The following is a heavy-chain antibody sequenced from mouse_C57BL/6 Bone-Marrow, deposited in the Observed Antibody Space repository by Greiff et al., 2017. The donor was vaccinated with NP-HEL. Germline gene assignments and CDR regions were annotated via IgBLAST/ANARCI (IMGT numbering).Heavy chain of an antibody. J-gene: IGHJ3*01. D-gene: IGHD2-5*01. Sequence: QVQLQQSGAELARPGASVKLSCKASGFTFTSYGISWVKQRTGQGLEWIGEIYPRSGNTYYNEKFKGKATLTADKSSSTAYMELRSLTSEDSAVYFCARLDSNYPAYWGQGTLVTVSA. CDR2: IYPRSGNT. CDR3: ARLDSNYPAY. CDR1: GFTFTSYG. V-gene: IGHV1-81*01.